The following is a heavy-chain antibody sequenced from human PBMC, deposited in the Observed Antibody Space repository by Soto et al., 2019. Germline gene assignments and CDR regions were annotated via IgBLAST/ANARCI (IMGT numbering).Heavy chain of an antibody. CDR3: ASHRSGQWLLLRQKY. CDR1: GFTFSSYA. D-gene: IGHD3-22*01. CDR2: ISYDGSNK. Sequence: VGSLRLSCAASGFTFSSYAMHWVRQAPGKGLEWVAVISYDGSNKYYADSVKGRFTISRDNSKNTLYLQMNSLRAEDTAVYYCASHRSGQWLLLRQKYWGQGTLVTVSS. V-gene: IGHV3-30-3*01. J-gene: IGHJ4*02.